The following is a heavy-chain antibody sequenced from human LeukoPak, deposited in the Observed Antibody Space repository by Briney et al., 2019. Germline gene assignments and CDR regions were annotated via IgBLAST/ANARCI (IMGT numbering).Heavy chain of an antibody. CDR2: ISGSGGST. D-gene: IGHD4-23*01. CDR1: GFSFFHYW. Sequence: GGSLSLSCAASGFSFFHYWMYWVRQAPGKGLEWVSAISGSGGSTYYADSVKGRFTISRDNSKNTLYLQMNSLRAEDTAVYYCAFYGGNSVFDYWGQGTLVTVSS. V-gene: IGHV3-23*01. J-gene: IGHJ4*02. CDR3: AFYGGNSVFDY.